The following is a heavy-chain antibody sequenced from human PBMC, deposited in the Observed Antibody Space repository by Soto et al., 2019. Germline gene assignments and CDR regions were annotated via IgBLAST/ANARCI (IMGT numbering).Heavy chain of an antibody. CDR1: GYTFTGYY. CDR3: ARDTFGSSGYHSGMDV. CDR2: INPNSGGT. D-gene: IGHD3-22*01. V-gene: IGHV1-2*04. J-gene: IGHJ6*02. Sequence: GASVKVSCKASGYTFTGYYMHWVRQAPGQGLEWMGWINPNSGGTNYAQKFQGWVTMTRDTSISTAYMELSRLRSDDTAVYYCARDTFGSSGYHSGMDVWGQGTTVTVSS.